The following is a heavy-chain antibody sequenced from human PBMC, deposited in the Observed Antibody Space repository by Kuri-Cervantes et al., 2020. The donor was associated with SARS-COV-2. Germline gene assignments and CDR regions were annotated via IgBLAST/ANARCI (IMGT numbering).Heavy chain of an antibody. V-gene: IGHV1-18*04. J-gene: IGHJ6*02. D-gene: IGHD3-9*01. CDR1: GYTFTSCG. CDR2: ISAYNGNT. CDR3: ARLPFNYDILTGYYYSYGMDV. Sequence: ASVKVSCKASGYTFTSCGISWVRQAPGQGLEWMGWISAYNGNTNYAQKLQGRVTMTTDTSTSTAYLELRSLRSDDTAVYYCARLPFNYDILTGYYYSYGMDVWGQGTTVTVSS.